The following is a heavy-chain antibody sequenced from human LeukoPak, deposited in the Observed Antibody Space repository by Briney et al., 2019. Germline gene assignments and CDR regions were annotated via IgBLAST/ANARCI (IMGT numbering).Heavy chain of an antibody. D-gene: IGHD3-9*01. Sequence: GGSLRLSCAASGFTFSSYSMNWVRQAPGKGLEWVSSISSSSSYIYYADSVKGRFTISRDNAKNSLYLQMNGLRAEDTAVYYCATDILTGYYIDYWGQGTLVTVSS. CDR3: ATDILTGYYIDY. CDR2: ISSSSSYI. V-gene: IGHV3-21*01. CDR1: GFTFSSYS. J-gene: IGHJ4*02.